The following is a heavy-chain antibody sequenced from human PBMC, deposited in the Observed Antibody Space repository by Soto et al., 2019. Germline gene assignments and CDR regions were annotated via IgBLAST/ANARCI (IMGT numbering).Heavy chain of an antibody. CDR1: GFTFSGST. J-gene: IGHJ1*01. D-gene: IGHD2-15*01. CDR2: IRSKANDYAP. Sequence: EVQLVQSGGGLVQPGGSLKLSCAASGFTFSGSTVHWVRQASGEGLQWVGRIRSKANDYAPTYIASGKGRFTISRDDSRNRAYLQMGDLKTEDTAVYYCTGVYLTGGTCYSGYFQHWGQGALVTVFS. CDR3: TGVYLTGGTCYSGYFQH. V-gene: IGHV3-73*02.